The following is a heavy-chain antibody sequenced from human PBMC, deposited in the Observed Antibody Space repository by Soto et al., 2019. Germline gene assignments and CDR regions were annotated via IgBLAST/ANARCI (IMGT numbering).Heavy chain of an antibody. CDR3: ARHSLALRKNNWFDP. D-gene: IGHD3-3*02. V-gene: IGHV4-39*01. CDR1: GDSIISSDFY. CDR2: IFYLGSS. J-gene: IGHJ5*02. Sequence: SETRSLTWPVSGDSIISSDFYGGWVRQQSGKGLEWIGSIFYLGSSYYNPSLKSRVTMSVDTSKNQFSLRLRSVTAADTALYFCARHSLALRKNNWFDPWGQGIMVTVSS.